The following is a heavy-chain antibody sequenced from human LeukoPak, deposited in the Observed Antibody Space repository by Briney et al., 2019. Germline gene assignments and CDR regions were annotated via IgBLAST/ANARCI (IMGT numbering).Heavy chain of an antibody. CDR2: ISAYNGNT. CDR1: GYTFTSYG. CDR3: ARSTPGSYTDY. Sequence: GASVKVSCKASGYTFTSYGISWVRQAPGQGLEWMGWISAYNGNTNYAQKLQGRVTITRDTSASTAYMELNSLRSEDMAVYYCARSTPGSYTDYWGQGTLVTVSS. J-gene: IGHJ4*02. V-gene: IGHV1-18*03. D-gene: IGHD1-26*01.